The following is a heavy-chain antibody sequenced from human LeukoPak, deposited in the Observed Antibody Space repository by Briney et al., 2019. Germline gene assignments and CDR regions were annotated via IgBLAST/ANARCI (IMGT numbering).Heavy chain of an antibody. CDR1: GYTFTSYG. J-gene: IGHJ6*03. CDR3: ARGGRITMVRGVIIGPKDYYYMDV. D-gene: IGHD3-10*01. Sequence: ASVKVSCKASGYTFTSYGISWVRQAPGQGLEWMGWISAYNGNTNYAQKLQGRVTMTTDTSTSTAYMELRSLRSDDTAVYYCARGGRITMVRGVIIGPKDYYYMDVWGKGTTVTISS. CDR2: ISAYNGNT. V-gene: IGHV1-18*01.